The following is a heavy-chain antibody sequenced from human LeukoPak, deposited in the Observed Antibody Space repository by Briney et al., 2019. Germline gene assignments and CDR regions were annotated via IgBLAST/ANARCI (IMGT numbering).Heavy chain of an antibody. J-gene: IGHJ5*02. D-gene: IGHD3-22*01. CDR2: IYPGDSDT. CDR1: GYRFSNYW. CDR3: ARHFGYDSPVGL. Sequence: GESLKISCKGSGYRFSNYWIGWVRQMPGRGLEWMGIIYPGDSDTRYSPSFQGQVTISVDNSISTAYLQWSSLKASDTAMYYCARHFGYDSPVGLWGQGTLVTVSS. V-gene: IGHV5-51*01.